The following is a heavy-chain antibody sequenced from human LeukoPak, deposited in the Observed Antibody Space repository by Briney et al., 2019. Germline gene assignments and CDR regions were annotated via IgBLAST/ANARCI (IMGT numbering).Heavy chain of an antibody. D-gene: IGHD2-2*01. J-gene: IGHJ5*02. V-gene: IGHV5-51*01. CDR1: GYSFTSYW. CDR2: IYPGDSDT. Sequence: GESLKISCKGSGYSFTSYWIGWVRQMPGKGLDWMGIIYPGDSDTRYSPSFQGQVTISAHKSISTAYLQWSSLKASDTAMCYCARVRVPAAIDWFDPWGQGTLVTVSS. CDR3: ARVRVPAAIDWFDP.